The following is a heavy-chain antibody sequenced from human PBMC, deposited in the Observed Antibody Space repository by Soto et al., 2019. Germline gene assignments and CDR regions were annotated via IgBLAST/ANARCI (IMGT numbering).Heavy chain of an antibody. D-gene: IGHD1-26*01. J-gene: IGHJ6*02. CDR3: AKVAIVGATVSDYYYYYGMDV. Sequence: GGSLRLSCAASGFTFSSYGMHWVRQAPGKGLEWVAVISYDGSNKYYADSVKGRFTISRDNSKNTLYLQMNSLRAEDTAVYDCAKVAIVGATVSDYYYYYGMDVWGQGTTVTVSS. CDR2: ISYDGSNK. CDR1: GFTFSSYG. V-gene: IGHV3-30*18.